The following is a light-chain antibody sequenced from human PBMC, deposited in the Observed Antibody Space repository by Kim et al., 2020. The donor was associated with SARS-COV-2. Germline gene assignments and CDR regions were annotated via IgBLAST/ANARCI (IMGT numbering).Light chain of an antibody. J-gene: IGKJ4*01. V-gene: IGKV3-20*01. Sequence: EIVLTQSPGTLSLSPGERATLACRASQSVSRFLAWYQQKPGQAPRLLIHGASSRATGIPDRFSGSGSGTDFTLAISRLEPEDFAVYYCQQYSTSLLTFGGGTKVEIK. CDR1: QSVSRF. CDR2: GAS. CDR3: QQYSTSLLT.